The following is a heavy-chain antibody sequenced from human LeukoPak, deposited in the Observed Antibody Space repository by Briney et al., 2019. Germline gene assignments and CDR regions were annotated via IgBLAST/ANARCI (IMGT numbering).Heavy chain of an antibody. CDR2: INPSGGST. CDR1: GYTFTNYY. J-gene: IGHJ6*03. D-gene: IGHD2-15*01. V-gene: IGHV1-46*01. Sequence: ASVKVSCKASGYTFTNYYMHWVRQAPGQGLEWMGIINPSGGSTSYAQKFQGRVTMTRDMSTSTVYMELSSLRSEDTAVYYCARGYCSGGSCYFGPGGYYYYYYMDVWGKGTTVTVSS. CDR3: ARGYCSGGSCYFGPGGYYYYYYMDV.